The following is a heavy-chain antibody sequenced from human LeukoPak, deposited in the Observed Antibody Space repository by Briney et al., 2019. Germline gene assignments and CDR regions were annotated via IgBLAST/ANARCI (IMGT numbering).Heavy chain of an antibody. Sequence: SVKVSCKASGYTFTSYGISWVRQAPGQGLEWMGRIIPILGIANYAQKFRGRVTITADKSTSTAYMELSSLRSEDTAVYYCARDRGTVAGIPGDYWGQGTLVTVSS. J-gene: IGHJ4*02. CDR3: ARDRGTVAGIPGDY. D-gene: IGHD6-19*01. CDR1: GYTFTSYG. V-gene: IGHV1-69*04. CDR2: IIPILGIA.